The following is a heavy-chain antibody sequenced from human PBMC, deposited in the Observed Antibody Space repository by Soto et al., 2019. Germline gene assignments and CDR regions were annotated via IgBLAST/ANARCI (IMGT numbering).Heavy chain of an antibody. V-gene: IGHV1-69*13. CDR1: GGTFSSYA. J-gene: IGHJ6*02. D-gene: IGHD3-10*01. Sequence: SVKVSCKASGGTFSSYAISWVRQAPGQGLEWMGGIIPIFGTANYAQKFQGRVTITADESTSTAYMELSSLRSEDTAVYYCARVFLPGAPYYYGMDVWGQGTTVTVSS. CDR2: IIPIFGTA. CDR3: ARVFLPGAPYYYGMDV.